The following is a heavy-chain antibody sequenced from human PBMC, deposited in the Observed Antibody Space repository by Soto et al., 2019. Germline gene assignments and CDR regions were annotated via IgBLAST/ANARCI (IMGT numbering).Heavy chain of an antibody. V-gene: IGHV1-2*02. CDR1: GYSFTGYF. CDR3: AREGVLTGTHHFDC. D-gene: IGHD1-7*01. Sequence: ASVKVSCKASGYSFTGYFLHWVRQAPGQGLEWMGWINSNTGGTNYAQRFQGRVTMTRGTSISTAYMEVSRLRSDDTAVYYCAREGVLTGTHHFDCWGPGTPVTVSS. J-gene: IGHJ4*02. CDR2: INSNTGGT.